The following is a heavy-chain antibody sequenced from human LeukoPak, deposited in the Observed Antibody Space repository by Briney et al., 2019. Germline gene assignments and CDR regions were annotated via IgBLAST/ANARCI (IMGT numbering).Heavy chain of an antibody. D-gene: IGHD2-21*01. CDR2: IYTSGST. J-gene: IGHJ4*02. V-gene: IGHV4-61*02. Sequence: SQTLSLTCTVSGGSISSGSYYWSWIRQPAGKGLEWIERIYTSGSTNYNPSLKSRVTISVDTSKNQFSLKLSSVTAADTAVYYCARDSYCGGDCYYSYWGQGTLVTVSS. CDR3: ARDSYCGGDCYYSY. CDR1: GGSISSGSYY.